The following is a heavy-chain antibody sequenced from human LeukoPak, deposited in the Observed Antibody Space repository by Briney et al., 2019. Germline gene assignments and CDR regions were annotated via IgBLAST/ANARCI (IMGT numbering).Heavy chain of an antibody. V-gene: IGHV1-69*01. CDR1: GGTFSSYA. J-gene: IGHJ6*02. Sequence: SGKVSCKASGGTFSSYAISWVRQAPGQGREWRGGIIPIFGTANYAQKFQGRVTITADESTSTAYMELSSLRSEDTAVYYCAREGYCSGGSCYSLDYYYGMDVWGQGTTVTVSS. D-gene: IGHD2-15*01. CDR3: AREGYCSGGSCYSLDYYYGMDV. CDR2: IIPIFGTA.